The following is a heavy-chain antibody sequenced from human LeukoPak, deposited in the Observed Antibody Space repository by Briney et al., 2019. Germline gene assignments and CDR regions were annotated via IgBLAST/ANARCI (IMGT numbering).Heavy chain of an antibody. V-gene: IGHV4-34*01. CDR1: GASLSGYY. Sequence: PSETLSLTCAVYGASLSGYYWSWIRQPPVKGLEWIGEINHSGTTNYNPSLKSRVTISVDTSKNQFSLKLSSVTAADTAVYYCARDSYGYGTDYWGQGTLVTVSS. D-gene: IGHD5-18*01. J-gene: IGHJ4*02. CDR3: ARDSYGYGTDY. CDR2: INHSGTT.